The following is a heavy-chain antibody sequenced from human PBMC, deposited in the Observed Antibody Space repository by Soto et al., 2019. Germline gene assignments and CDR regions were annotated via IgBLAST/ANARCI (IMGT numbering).Heavy chain of an antibody. Sequence: SETLSLTCAVYGGSFSGYYWSWIRQPPGKGLEWIGEINHSGSTNYNPSLKSRVTISVDTSKNQFSLKLSSVTAADTAVYYCSRGGGVPAAIGRSGAYGMDVWGQGTTVTVSS. CDR1: GGSFSGYY. CDR3: SRGGGVPAAIGRSGAYGMDV. J-gene: IGHJ6*02. D-gene: IGHD2-2*02. V-gene: IGHV4-34*01. CDR2: INHSGST.